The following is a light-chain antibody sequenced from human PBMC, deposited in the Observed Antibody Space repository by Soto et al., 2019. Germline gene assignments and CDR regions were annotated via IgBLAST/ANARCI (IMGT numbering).Light chain of an antibody. V-gene: IGKV3-11*01. CDR2: DAS. CDR3: QQRRTWPLT. CDR1: QSVGTF. Sequence: EIVLTQSPATLSLSPGESATLSCRASQSVGTFLAWYQHKPGQAPRLLILDASTRATGVPPRFSGSKSGTEFTLTISRLEPEDFAVYYCQQRRTWPLTFGGGTKV. J-gene: IGKJ4*01.